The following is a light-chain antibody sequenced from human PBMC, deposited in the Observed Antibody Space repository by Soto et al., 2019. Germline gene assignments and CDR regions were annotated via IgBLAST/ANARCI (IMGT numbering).Light chain of an antibody. Sequence: QSALTQPPSASGSPGQSVTISCTGTSSDVDDYNYVSWYQQHPGKAPKLMIYEVNVRPSGVPDRFSGSKSGNTASLTVSGLQAEDEADYYCSSYTTNNAHVFGGGTKLTVL. CDR1: SSDVDDYNY. J-gene: IGLJ2*01. V-gene: IGLV2-8*01. CDR3: SSYTTNNAHV. CDR2: EVN.